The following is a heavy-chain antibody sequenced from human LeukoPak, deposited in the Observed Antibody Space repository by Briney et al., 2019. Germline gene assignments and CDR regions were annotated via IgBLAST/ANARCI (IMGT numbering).Heavy chain of an antibody. CDR1: GFSFSNYW. CDR3: ASHYASGRPSGY. CDR2: INTDGSST. V-gene: IGHV3-74*01. D-gene: IGHD3-10*01. Sequence: PGGSLRLSCSASGFSFSNYWMHWVRQAPGKGLVWVSRINTDGSSTSYADSVQGRFTISRDNAKNTLYLQMNSLRAEDTAVYYCASHYASGRPSGYWGQGTLVTVSS. J-gene: IGHJ4*02.